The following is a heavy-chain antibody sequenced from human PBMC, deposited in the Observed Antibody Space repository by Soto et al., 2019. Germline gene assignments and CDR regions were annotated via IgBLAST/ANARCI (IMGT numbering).Heavy chain of an antibody. J-gene: IGHJ6*03. D-gene: IGHD4-17*01. CDR2: ISGSGGST. CDR3: AKRYYGDYGTYYYYYMDV. V-gene: IGHV3-23*01. Sequence: EVQLLESGGGLVQPGGSLRLSCAASGFTFSSYAMSWVRQAPGKGLEWVSAISGSGGSTYYADSVKGRFTISRDNPKNTLYLQMNSLRAEDTAVYYCAKRYYGDYGTYYYYYMDVWGKGTTVTVSS. CDR1: GFTFSSYA.